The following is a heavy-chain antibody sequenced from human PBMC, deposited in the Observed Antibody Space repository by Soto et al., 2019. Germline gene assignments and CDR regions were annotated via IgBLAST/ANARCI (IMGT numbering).Heavy chain of an antibody. D-gene: IGHD1-20*01. CDR1: GYTFTNYG. Sequence: ASVKVSCKASGYTFTNYGVSWVRQAPGQGLEWMGWISADTGNTNYAQKLQGRVTMTTDTSTNTAYMELRSLRSDDTAVYYCARYKSNYYYGMDVWGQGTTVTVSS. CDR2: ISADTGNT. V-gene: IGHV1-18*01. CDR3: ARYKSNYYYGMDV. J-gene: IGHJ6*02.